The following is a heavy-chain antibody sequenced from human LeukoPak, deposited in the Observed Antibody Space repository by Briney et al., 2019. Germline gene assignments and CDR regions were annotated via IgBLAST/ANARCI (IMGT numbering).Heavy chain of an antibody. D-gene: IGHD3-10*01. V-gene: IGHV3-30-3*01. CDR1: GFTFSSYA. CDR3: ARRRNYGWIDY. J-gene: IGHJ4*02. Sequence: PGGSLRLSCAASGFTFSSYAMHWVRQAPGKGLEWVAVISYDGSNKYYADSVKGRFTISRDNSKNTLYLQMNSLRAEDTAVYYCARRRNYGWIDYWGQGTLVTVSS. CDR2: ISYDGSNK.